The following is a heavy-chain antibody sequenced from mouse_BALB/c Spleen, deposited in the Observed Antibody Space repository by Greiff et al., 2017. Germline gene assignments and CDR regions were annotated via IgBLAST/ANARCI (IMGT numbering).Heavy chain of an antibody. Sequence: VHVKQSGPELVKPGASVKISCKASGYSFTGYFMNWVMQSHGKSLEWIGRINPYNGDTFYNQKFKGKATLTVDKSSSTAHMELRSLASEDSAVYYCARGGYEGFAYWGQGTLVTVSA. CDR2: INPYNGDT. CDR3: ARGGYEGFAY. J-gene: IGHJ3*01. CDR1: GYSFTGYF. D-gene: IGHD2-2*01. V-gene: IGHV1-20*02.